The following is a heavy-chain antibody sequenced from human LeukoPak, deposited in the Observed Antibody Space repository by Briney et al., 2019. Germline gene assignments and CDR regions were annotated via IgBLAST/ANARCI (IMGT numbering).Heavy chain of an antibody. CDR1: GGTFSSYA. D-gene: IGHD3-10*01. CDR3: AHITMVRGVIINNWFDP. J-gene: IGHJ5*02. Sequence: GASVKVSCKASGGTFSSYAISWVRQAPGQGLEWMGRIIPILGIANYAQKFQGRVTITADKSTSTAYMELSSLRSEDTAVYYCAHITMVRGVIINNWFDPWGQGTLVTVSS. CDR2: IIPILGIA. V-gene: IGHV1-69*04.